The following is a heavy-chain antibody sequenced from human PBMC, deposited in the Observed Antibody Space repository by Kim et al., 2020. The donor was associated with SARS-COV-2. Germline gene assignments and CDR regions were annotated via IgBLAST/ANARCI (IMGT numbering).Heavy chain of an antibody. CDR2: ISSSSSTI. J-gene: IGHJ4*02. CDR1: GFTFSSYS. D-gene: IGHD3-22*01. CDR3: ARDPGYYYESYYFDY. V-gene: IGHV3-48*02. Sequence: GGSLRLSCAASGFTFSSYSMNWVRQAPGKGLEWVSYISSSSSTIYYADSVKGRFTISRDNAKNSLYLQMNSLRDEDTAVYYCARDPGYYYESYYFDYWGQGTLVTVSS.